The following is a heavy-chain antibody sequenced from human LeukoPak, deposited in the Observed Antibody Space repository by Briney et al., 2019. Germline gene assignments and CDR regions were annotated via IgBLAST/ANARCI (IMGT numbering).Heavy chain of an antibody. V-gene: IGHV3-74*01. Sequence: PGGSLRLSCAPSGFTFSSYWMHWVRHVPGKGLVWVSRINTDGSSANYADSVKSRFTISRDNAKNTLYLQMNSLRAEDTAVYYCARGLQGIDYCGQGTLVTVSS. CDR2: INTDGSSA. CDR1: GFTFSSYW. D-gene: IGHD4-11*01. CDR3: ARGLQGIDY. J-gene: IGHJ4*02.